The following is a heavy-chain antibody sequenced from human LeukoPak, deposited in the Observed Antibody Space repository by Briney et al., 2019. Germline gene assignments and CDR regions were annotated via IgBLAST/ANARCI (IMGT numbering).Heavy chain of an antibody. J-gene: IGHJ5*02. CDR1: GGSISSGDYY. CDR3: ARVSDGYCSSTSCYIVGDNWFDP. D-gene: IGHD2-2*02. V-gene: IGHV4-61*08. Sequence: SETLSLTCTVSGGSISSGDYYWSWLRQPPGKGLEWIGYIYYSGSTNYNPSLKSRVTISVDTSKNQFSLKLSSVTAADTAVYYCARVSDGYCSSTSCYIVGDNWFDPWAREPWSPSPQ. CDR2: IYYSGST.